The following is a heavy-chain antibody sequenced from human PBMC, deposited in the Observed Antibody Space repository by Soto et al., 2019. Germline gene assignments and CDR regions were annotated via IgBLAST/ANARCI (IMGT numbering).Heavy chain of an antibody. CDR3: ARPLCSGGSCYWFDP. Sequence: PGESLKISCKGSGYSFTRYWIGWVRQMPGKGLEWMGIIYPGDSDTRYSPSFQGQVTISADKSISTAYLQWSSLKASDTAMYYCARPLCSGGSCYWFDPWGQGTLVTVSS. D-gene: IGHD2-15*01. J-gene: IGHJ5*02. CDR1: GYSFTRYW. V-gene: IGHV5-51*01. CDR2: IYPGDSDT.